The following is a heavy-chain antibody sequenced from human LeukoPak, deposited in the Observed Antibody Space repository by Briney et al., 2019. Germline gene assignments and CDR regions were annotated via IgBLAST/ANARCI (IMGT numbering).Heavy chain of an antibody. J-gene: IGHJ4*02. V-gene: IGHV3-48*03. CDR1: GFTFSSYE. Sequence: PGGSLRLSCAASGFTFSSYEMNWVRQAPGEGLEWVSYISSSGSTIYYADSVKGRFTISRDNAKNSLYLQMNSLRAEDTAVYYCASVNNGGNSPTDYWGQGTLVTVSS. D-gene: IGHD4-23*01. CDR3: ASVNNGGNSPTDY. CDR2: ISSSGSTI.